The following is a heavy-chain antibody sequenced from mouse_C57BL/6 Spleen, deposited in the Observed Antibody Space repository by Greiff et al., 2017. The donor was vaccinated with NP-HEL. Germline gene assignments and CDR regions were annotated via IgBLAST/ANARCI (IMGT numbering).Heavy chain of an antibody. CDR2: ISDGGSYT. CDR1: GFTFSSYA. V-gene: IGHV5-4*01. J-gene: IGHJ1*03. CDR3: ARGTWYFDV. Sequence: EVQGVESGGGLVKPGGSLKLSCAASGFTFSSYAMSWVRQTPEKRLEWVATISDGGSYTYYPDNVKGRFTISRDNAKNNLYLQMSHLKSEDTSVCDCARGTWYFDVWGTGTTVTVSS.